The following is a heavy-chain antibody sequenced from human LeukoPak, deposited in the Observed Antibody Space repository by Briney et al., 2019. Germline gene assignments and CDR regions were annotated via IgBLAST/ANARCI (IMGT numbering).Heavy chain of an antibody. D-gene: IGHD3-10*01. Sequence: EASVKVSCKASGYTFTGYYMHWVRQAPGQGLEWMGWINPNSGGTNYAQKFQGRVTMTRDTSISTAYMELSRLRSDDTAVYYCARMRWFGEILSAFDIWGQGTMVTVSS. V-gene: IGHV1-2*02. J-gene: IGHJ3*02. CDR1: GYTFTGYY. CDR2: INPNSGGT. CDR3: ARMRWFGEILSAFDI.